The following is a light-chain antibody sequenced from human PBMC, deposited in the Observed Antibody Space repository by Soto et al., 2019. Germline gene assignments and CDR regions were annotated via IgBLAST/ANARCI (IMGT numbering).Light chain of an antibody. CDR3: QQYDNLPT. CDR2: DAS. CDR1: QDIDNY. V-gene: IGKV1-33*01. Sequence: DIQMTQSPSSLSASVGDRGTITCQASQDIDNYLNWYQQKPGKAPKLLINDASNLETGVPSRFSGSGSGTDFTFTISSLQPEDIATYYCQQYDNLPTFGQGTKLEIK. J-gene: IGKJ2*01.